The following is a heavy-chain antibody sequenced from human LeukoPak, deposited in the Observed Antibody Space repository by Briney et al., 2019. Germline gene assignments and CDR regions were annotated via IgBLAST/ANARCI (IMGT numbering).Heavy chain of an antibody. D-gene: IGHD6-6*01. J-gene: IGHJ6*03. CDR3: ARVEYSSSNYYYYMDV. CDR1: GGSISSYY. V-gene: IGHV4-4*07. Sequence: SETLSLTCTVSGGSISSYYWSWIRQPAGKGLEWIGRIYTSGSTNYNPSLKSRATMSVDTSKNQFSLKLSSVTAADTAVYYCARVEYSSSNYYYYMDVWGKGTTVTVSS. CDR2: IYTSGST.